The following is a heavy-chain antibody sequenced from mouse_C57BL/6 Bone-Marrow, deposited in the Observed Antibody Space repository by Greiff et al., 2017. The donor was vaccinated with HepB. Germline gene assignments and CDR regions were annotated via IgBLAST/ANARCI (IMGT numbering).Heavy chain of an antibody. J-gene: IGHJ2*01. CDR1: GFTFSDYY. D-gene: IGHD1-1*01. V-gene: IGHV5-16*01. CDR2: INYDGSST. Sequence: DVHLVESEGGLVQPGRSMKLSCTASGFTFSDYYMAWVRQVPEKGLEWVANINYDGSSTYYLDSLKSRFIISRDNAKNILYLQMSSLKSEDTATYYCEREYYYCLCDHWGQGTTLTVPS. CDR3: EREYYYCLCDH.